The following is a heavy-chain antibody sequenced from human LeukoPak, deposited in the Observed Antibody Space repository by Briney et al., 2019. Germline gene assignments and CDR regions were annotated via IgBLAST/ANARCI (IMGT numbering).Heavy chain of an antibody. D-gene: IGHD4-17*01. CDR2: ISYAGSNQ. CDR3: AKDLLPGDYGDYSAFDI. CDR1: GFTFSGYG. V-gene: IGHV3-30*18. J-gene: IGHJ3*02. Sequence: PGGSLRLSCAASGFTFSGYGMHWVRQAPGKGLEWVALISYAGSNQYYADSVKGRFTISRDNSKSTLYLQMNSLRAEDTAVYYCAKDLLPGDYGDYSAFDICGRGTMVTVSS.